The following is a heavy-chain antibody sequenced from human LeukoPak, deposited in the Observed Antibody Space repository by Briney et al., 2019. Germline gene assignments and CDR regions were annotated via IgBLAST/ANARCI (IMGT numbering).Heavy chain of an antibody. CDR3: ARATNFYYYYGMDV. D-gene: IGHD1-26*01. CDR1: GYTFTGYY. J-gene: IGHJ6*02. CDR2: INPNSGGT. V-gene: IGHV1-2*02. Sequence: ASVNVSCKASGYTFTGYYMHWVRQAPGQGLEWMGWINPNSGGTNYAQKFQGRVTMTRDTSISTAYMELSRLRSDDTAVYYCARATNFYYYYGMDVWGQGTTVTVSS.